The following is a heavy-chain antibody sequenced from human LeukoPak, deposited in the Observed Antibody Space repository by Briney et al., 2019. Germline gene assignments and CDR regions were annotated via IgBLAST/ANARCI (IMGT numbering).Heavy chain of an antibody. J-gene: IGHJ5*02. CDR1: GYTFTGYY. V-gene: IGHV1-2*02. CDR3: ARISMIAGVWFDP. CDR2: INPNSGGT. Sequence: ASVKVSCKASGYTFTGYYTHWVRQAPGQGLEWMGWINPNSGGTNYAQKFQGRVTMTRDTSISTAYMELSRLRSDDTAVYYCARISMIAGVWFDPWGQGTLVTVSS. D-gene: IGHD3-22*01.